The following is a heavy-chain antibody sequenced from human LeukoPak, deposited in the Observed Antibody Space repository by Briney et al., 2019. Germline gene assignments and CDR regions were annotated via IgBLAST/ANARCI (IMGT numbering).Heavy chain of an antibody. V-gene: IGHV1-2*02. Sequence: ASVKVSCKASGYTFTGYYMHWVRQAPGQGLEWTGWINPNSGGTNYAQKFQGRVTMTRDTSISTAYMELSRLRSDDTAVYYCARERSGWYIFDYWGQGTLVTVSS. CDR2: INPNSGGT. D-gene: IGHD6-19*01. CDR1: GYTFTGYY. J-gene: IGHJ4*02. CDR3: ARERSGWYIFDY.